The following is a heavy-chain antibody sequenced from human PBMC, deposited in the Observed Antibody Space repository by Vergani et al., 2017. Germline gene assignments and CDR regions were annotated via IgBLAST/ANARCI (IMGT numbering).Heavy chain of an antibody. CDR2: LSAIDRRT. J-gene: IGHJ3*02. D-gene: IGHD6-19*01. CDR1: GFTFIMHA. CDR3: AKVGRSEVAGTFGAFDI. Sequence: EVQLLESGGDLVQPGGSLRLSCAASGFTFIMHAMSWVRQAPGKGLEWVSTLSAIDRRTHYADSVKGRFTISRDNSKNTLFLHMKSLRPEDTAVYYCAKVGRSEVAGTFGAFDIWGQGTMVTVSS. V-gene: IGHV3-23*01.